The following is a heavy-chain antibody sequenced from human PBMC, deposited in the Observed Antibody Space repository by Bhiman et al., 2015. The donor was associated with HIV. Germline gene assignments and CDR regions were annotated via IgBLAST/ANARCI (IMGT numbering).Heavy chain of an antibody. J-gene: IGHJ4*02. V-gene: IGHV3-21*01. CDR1: GFTFSTYN. CDR3: ARGAPDGYTYLNY. D-gene: IGHD5-24*01. Sequence: EVQLVESGGGLVKPGGSLRLSCAASGFTFSTYNMNWVRQAPGKGLEWVSLISSTSTNIFYADSVKGRFTISRDNAKNSLYLQMTSLRAEDTAVYYCARGAPDGYTYLNYWGQGTLVTVSS. CDR2: ISSTSTNI.